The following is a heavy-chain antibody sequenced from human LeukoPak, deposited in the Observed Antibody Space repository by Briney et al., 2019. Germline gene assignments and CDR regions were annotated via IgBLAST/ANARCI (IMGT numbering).Heavy chain of an antibody. Sequence: GGSLRLSCAASGIIVSSNYLSWVRQAPGKGLEWVSAIYREGTPYHTDSVKGRFTISRDNSKNTMYLQMNSLRAEDTAVYYCVTQVDATTIFDYWGQGTLVTVSS. CDR1: GIIVSSNY. D-gene: IGHD5-24*01. V-gene: IGHV3-66*02. CDR3: VTQVDATTIFDY. CDR2: IYREGTP. J-gene: IGHJ4*02.